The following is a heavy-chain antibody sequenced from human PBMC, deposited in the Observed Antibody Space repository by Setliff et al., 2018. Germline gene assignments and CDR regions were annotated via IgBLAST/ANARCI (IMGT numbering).Heavy chain of an antibody. D-gene: IGHD3-3*01. CDR2: IKQEGSEK. CDR3: ARDRPGAIFGVVTPFDY. Sequence: GGSLRLSCAASGFTVSSYYMTWVRQAPGKGLEWVANIKQEGSEKYYVDSVKGRFTISRDDAKNSLYLQMTRLRAEDTAVYYCARDRPGAIFGVVTPFDYWGQGTLVTVSS. J-gene: IGHJ4*02. V-gene: IGHV3-7*01. CDR1: GFTVSSYY.